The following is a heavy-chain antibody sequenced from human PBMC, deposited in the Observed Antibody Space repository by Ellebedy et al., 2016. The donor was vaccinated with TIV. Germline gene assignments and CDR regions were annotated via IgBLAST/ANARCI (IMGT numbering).Heavy chain of an antibody. J-gene: IGHJ2*01. D-gene: IGHD4-17*01. Sequence: ASVKVSCXASGYTFTSYDINWVRQATGQGLEWMGWMNPNSGNTGYAQKFQGRVTMTRNTSTSTVYMELSSLRSEDTAVYYCARDWATVTTAPYFDLWGRGTLVTVSS. CDR2: MNPNSGNT. CDR3: ARDWATVTTAPYFDL. V-gene: IGHV1-8*01. CDR1: GYTFTSYD.